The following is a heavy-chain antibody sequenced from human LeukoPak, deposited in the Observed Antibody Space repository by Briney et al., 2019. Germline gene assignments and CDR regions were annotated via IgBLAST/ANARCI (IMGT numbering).Heavy chain of an antibody. CDR1: GFTFSTYW. D-gene: IGHD5-12*01. V-gene: IGHV3-74*01. J-gene: IGHJ4*02. Sequence: GGSLRLSCAASGFTFSTYWMHWVRQAPGKGLVWVSRISSDGSNTNYADSVRGRFTISRDNANNTLYLQMNSLRAEDTAVYYCARGPSGYHNTGGQGTLVTVSS. CDR3: ARGPSGYHNT. CDR2: ISSDGSNT.